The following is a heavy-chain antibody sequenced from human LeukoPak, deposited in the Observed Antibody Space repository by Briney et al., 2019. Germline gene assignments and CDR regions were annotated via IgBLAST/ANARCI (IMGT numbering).Heavy chain of an antibody. CDR3: ARTTGIGYYYYYYMDV. Sequence: GGSLRLSCAASGFTFSSYSMNWVRQAPGKGLEWVSSISSSSSSYIYYADSVKGRFTISRDNAKNSLYLQMSSLRAEDTALYYCARTTGIGYYYYYYMDVWGKGTTVTVSS. J-gene: IGHJ6*03. V-gene: IGHV3-21*04. CDR2: ISSSSSSYI. CDR1: GFTFSSYS. D-gene: IGHD2-8*02.